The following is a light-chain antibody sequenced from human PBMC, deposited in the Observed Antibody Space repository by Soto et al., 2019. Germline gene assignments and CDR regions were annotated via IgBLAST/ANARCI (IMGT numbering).Light chain of an antibody. CDR3: QQYNNWPPWT. CDR2: GAS. CDR1: QSVSSN. V-gene: IGKV3-15*01. Sequence: IVMTQSPVTLSVSPGERATLSCRASQSVSSNLAWYQQKPGQAPRLLIYGASTRATCIPARFSGSGSGTEFTLTISSLQSEDFAVYYCQQYNNWPPWTFGQGTKVDI. J-gene: IGKJ1*01.